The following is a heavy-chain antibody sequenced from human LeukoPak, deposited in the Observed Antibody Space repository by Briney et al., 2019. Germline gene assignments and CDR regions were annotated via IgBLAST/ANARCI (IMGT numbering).Heavy chain of an antibody. CDR1: GFTFRDYW. Sequence: GGSLRLSCAPSGFTFRDYWMNWVRQAPGKGLEWVANIKQDGREKYYVDSVKGRFTISRDNSKNTLYLQMNSLRAEDTAVYYCARGRVSLDYWGQGTLVTVSS. V-gene: IGHV3-7*03. CDR3: ARGRVSLDY. J-gene: IGHJ4*02. CDR2: IKQDGREK.